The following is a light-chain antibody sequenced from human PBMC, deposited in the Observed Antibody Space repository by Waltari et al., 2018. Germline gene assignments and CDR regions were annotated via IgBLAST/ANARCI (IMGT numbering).Light chain of an antibody. CDR2: AAS. CDR3: QHYYSTPPWT. Sequence: DIQMTQSPSSLSASVGDRVTIACRASEGISNSLAWYQQKPGKAPKLLLYAASRLESGVPSRFSGSGSGTEYTLTISSLQPEDFATYYCQHYYSTPPWTFGQGTKVEIK. CDR1: EGISNS. V-gene: IGKV1-NL1*01. J-gene: IGKJ1*01.